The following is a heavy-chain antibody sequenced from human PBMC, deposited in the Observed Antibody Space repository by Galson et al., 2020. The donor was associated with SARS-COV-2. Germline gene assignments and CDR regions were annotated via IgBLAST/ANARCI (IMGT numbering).Heavy chain of an antibody. CDR3: ARVLGDDYNRKRFEI. Sequence: GESLKISCAASGFTVTSNSMSWVRQVPGKGLEWVSVIYSGGDNTHYADSVQGRFSISRDSSKNTLNLQMNSLRADDTAVYYCARVLGDDYNRKRFEIWGQGTMVTVSS. CDR2: IYSGGDNT. J-gene: IGHJ3*02. V-gene: IGHV3-66*01. D-gene: IGHD4-4*01. CDR1: GFTVTSNS.